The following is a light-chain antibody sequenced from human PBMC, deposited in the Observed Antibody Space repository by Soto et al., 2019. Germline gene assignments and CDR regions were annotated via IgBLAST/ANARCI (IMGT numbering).Light chain of an antibody. Sequence: DIQMTQSPSSLSASVGDRLTVACRASQSISSSFNWYQKKPGKAPKLLIYDVSNLERGVPPRFSGSTSGAESTLTITGLQPDDLGTYYCQHTTDFTFGQGTKVDIK. CDR3: QHTTDFT. CDR1: QSISSS. CDR2: DVS. J-gene: IGKJ2*01. V-gene: IGKV1-39*01.